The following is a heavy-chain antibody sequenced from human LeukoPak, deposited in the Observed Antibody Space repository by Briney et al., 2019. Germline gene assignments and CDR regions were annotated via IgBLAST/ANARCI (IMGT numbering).Heavy chain of an antibody. J-gene: IGHJ3*02. CDR1: GGSISTYY. CDR2: IYYSGST. Sequence: SETLSLTCTVSGGSISTYYWIWIRQPPGKGLEWIRYIYYSGSTNYNPSLKSRVSISVDTSKNQLSLKLSSVTPADTAVYYCARAGRGTGIAASPIWGQGTMVTVSS. CDR3: ARAGRGTGIAASPI. V-gene: IGHV4-59*01. D-gene: IGHD6-25*01.